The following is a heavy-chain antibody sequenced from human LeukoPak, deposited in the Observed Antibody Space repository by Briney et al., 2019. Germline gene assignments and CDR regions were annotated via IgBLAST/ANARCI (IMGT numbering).Heavy chain of an antibody. V-gene: IGHV4-34*01. CDR1: GGSFSGYY. Sequence: SETLSLTCAVYGGSFSGYYWSWIRQPPGKGLEWIGEINHSRSTNYNPPLKSRVTISVDTSKNQFSLKLSSVTAADTAVYYCARHTPSGYSDAFDIWGQGTMVTVSS. D-gene: IGHD3-22*01. J-gene: IGHJ3*02. CDR3: ARHTPSGYSDAFDI. CDR2: INHSRST.